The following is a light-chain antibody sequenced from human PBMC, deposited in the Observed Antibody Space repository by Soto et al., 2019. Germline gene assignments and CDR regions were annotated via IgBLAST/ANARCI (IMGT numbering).Light chain of an antibody. J-gene: IGLJ1*01. CDR1: SSDVGGYDY. CDR2: EVT. CDR3: NSHTSGSTRI. V-gene: IGLV2-14*01. Sequence: QSALTQPASVSGSPGQSIAISFTGTSSDVGGYDYVSWYQQQPDKAPKLMIYEVTKRPSGVSNRFSGSKSGNTASLTISGLQAEDEEDYYCNSHTSGSTRICGTGTKLNVL.